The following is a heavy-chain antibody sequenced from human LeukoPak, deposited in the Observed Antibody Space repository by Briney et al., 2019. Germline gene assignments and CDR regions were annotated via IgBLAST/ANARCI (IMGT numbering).Heavy chain of an antibody. V-gene: IGHV4-34*01. Sequence: KTSETLSLTCAVYGGSFSGYYWSWIRQPPGKGLERIGEINHSGSTNYNPSLKSRVTISVDTSKNQFSLKLSSVTAADTAVYYCARGGIAARPWGQGTLVTVSS. D-gene: IGHD6-6*01. CDR1: GGSFSGYY. CDR2: INHSGST. CDR3: ARGGIAARP. J-gene: IGHJ5*02.